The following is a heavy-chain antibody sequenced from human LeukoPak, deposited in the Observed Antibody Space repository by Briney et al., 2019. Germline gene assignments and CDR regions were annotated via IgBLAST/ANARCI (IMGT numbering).Heavy chain of an antibody. D-gene: IGHD6-19*01. CDR2: MNPYSGNT. J-gene: IGHJ4*02. Sequence: ASVKVSCKASGYTFTNYDIHWVRQATGQGLEWMGWMNPYSGNTGYAQNFQGRITITRNTSISTAYMELSSLRSEDTAVYYCARVSGWTFDYWGQGTLVTVSS. CDR1: GYTFTNYD. CDR3: ARVSGWTFDY. V-gene: IGHV1-8*03.